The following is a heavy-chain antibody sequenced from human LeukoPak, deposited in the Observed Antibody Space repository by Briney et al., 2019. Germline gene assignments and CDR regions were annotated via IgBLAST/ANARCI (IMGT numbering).Heavy chain of an antibody. Sequence: GGSLRLSCAASGLAFSAYKMHWVRQAPRKGLVWVSGISVSGASTYYADSVKGRFTISRDNSKNTLYLQMNSLRAEDTAVYYCAKKSGSDDYDLDYWGQGTLVTVSS. D-gene: IGHD4-17*01. CDR2: ISVSGAST. J-gene: IGHJ4*02. V-gene: IGHV3-23*01. CDR1: GLAFSAYK. CDR3: AKKSGSDDYDLDY.